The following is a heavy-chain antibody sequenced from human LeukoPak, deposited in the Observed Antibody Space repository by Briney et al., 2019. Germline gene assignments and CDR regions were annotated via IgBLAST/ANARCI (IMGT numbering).Heavy chain of an antibody. Sequence: ASETLSLTCAVYGGSFSGYYWSWIRQPPGKGLEWIGEINHSGSTNYNPSLKSRVTISVDTSKNQFSLKLSSVTAADTAVYYCAGGRTTVVTYHYYYYYMDVWGKGTTVTVSS. CDR1: GGSFSGYY. D-gene: IGHD4-23*01. CDR2: INHSGST. CDR3: AGGRTTVVTYHYYYYYMDV. V-gene: IGHV4-34*01. J-gene: IGHJ6*03.